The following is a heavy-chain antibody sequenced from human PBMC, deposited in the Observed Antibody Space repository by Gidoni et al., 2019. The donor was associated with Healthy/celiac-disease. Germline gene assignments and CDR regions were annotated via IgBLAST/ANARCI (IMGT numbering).Heavy chain of an antibody. J-gene: IGHJ3*02. Sequence: SSSSSYIYYADSVKDRFTISRDNAKNSLYLQMNSLRAEDTAVYYCARVISFWRYYYDSSGYSNDAFDIWGQGTMVTVSS. CDR2: SSSSSYI. V-gene: IGHV3-21*01. D-gene: IGHD3-22*01. CDR3: ARVISFWRYYYDSSGYSNDAFDI.